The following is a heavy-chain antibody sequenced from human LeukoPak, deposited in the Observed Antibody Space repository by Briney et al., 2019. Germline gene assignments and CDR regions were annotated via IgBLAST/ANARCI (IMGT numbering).Heavy chain of an antibody. CDR1: GFILSTYS. CDR2: ISSGSSTI. D-gene: IGHD2-2*01. CDR3: ARGTYCSNTTCYPLGVFDV. V-gene: IGHV3-48*01. Sequence: GGSLRLSCEASGFILSTYSMHWVRQAPGKGLEWVSFISSGSSTIYDADSVKGRFTISRDNAKNSLSLQMNSLRAEDTAVYYCARGTYCSNTTCYPLGVFDVWGQGTMVAVSS. J-gene: IGHJ3*01.